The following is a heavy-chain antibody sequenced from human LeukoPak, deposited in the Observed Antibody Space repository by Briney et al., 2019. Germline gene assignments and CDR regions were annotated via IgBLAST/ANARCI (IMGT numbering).Heavy chain of an antibody. CDR3: ARDRAYSSSSRGAFDI. Sequence: GGSLRLSCAASGFTFSSYSMNWVRQAPGKGLEWVSSISSSSSYIYYADSVKGRFTISRDNAKNSLYLQMNSLRAEDTAVYYCARDRAYSSSSRGAFDIWGQGTMVTVSS. D-gene: IGHD6-6*01. J-gene: IGHJ3*02. CDR1: GFTFSSYS. CDR2: ISSSSSYI. V-gene: IGHV3-21*01.